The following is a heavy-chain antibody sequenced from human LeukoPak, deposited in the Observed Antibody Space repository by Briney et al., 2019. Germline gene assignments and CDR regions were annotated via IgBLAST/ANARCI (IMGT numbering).Heavy chain of an antibody. CDR3: ARDLSAAYDF. Sequence: SGGSLRLSCAASGFPFSSFGMHWVRQAPGKGLERVARLVYDGIINYGDFAKGRFTISRDNSKSALYLEMNSLRVKDSGIYYCARDLSAAYDFWGQGVVVTVSS. CDR2: LVYDGII. CDR1: GFPFSSFG. V-gene: IGHV3-33*01. D-gene: IGHD2-21*01. J-gene: IGHJ4*02.